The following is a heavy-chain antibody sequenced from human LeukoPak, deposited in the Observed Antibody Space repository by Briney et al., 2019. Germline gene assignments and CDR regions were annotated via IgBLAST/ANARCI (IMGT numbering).Heavy chain of an antibody. Sequence: GGSLRLSCAASGFTFSSYDMHWVRQATGKGLEWVSAISGSGGSTYYPDSVKGRFTISRDSSKNTLYLQMNSLRVEDTAVYYCAKDRDYGSGSYYYGFDPWGQGTLVTVSS. V-gene: IGHV3-23*01. CDR1: GFTFSSYD. D-gene: IGHD3-10*01. CDR3: AKDRDYGSGSYYYGFDP. CDR2: ISGSGGST. J-gene: IGHJ5*02.